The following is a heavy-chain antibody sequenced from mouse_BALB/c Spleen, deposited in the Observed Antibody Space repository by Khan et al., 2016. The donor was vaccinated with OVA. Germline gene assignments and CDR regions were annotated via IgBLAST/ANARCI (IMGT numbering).Heavy chain of an antibody. J-gene: IGHJ4*01. CDR3: ARAGSRYNYAMDC. V-gene: IGHV3-2*02. CDR1: GYSITSDYA. CDR2: ISSSGST. Sequence: VQLKQSGPGLVKPSQSLSLTCTATGYSITSDYAWNWIRQFPGNKLEWMGYISSSGSTNYNPALKSRISITRDTSKNQFFLQLNFVTTEDTGTYYGARAGSRYNYAMDCWGQGTSVTVAS. D-gene: IGHD2-2*01.